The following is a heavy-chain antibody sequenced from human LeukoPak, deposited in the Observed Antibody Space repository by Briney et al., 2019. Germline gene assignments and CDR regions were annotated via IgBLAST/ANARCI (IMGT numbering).Heavy chain of an antibody. V-gene: IGHV1-18*01. CDR2: ISAYNGNT. Sequence: GASVKVSCKASGYTFTSYGISWVRQAPGQGLEWMGWISAYNGNTNYAQKLQGRVTMTTDTSTSTAYMELRSLRSDDTAVYYCARPSHYYDSSGYDYWGQGTLVTVSS. D-gene: IGHD3-22*01. CDR3: ARPSHYYDSSGYDY. J-gene: IGHJ4*02. CDR1: GYTFTSYG.